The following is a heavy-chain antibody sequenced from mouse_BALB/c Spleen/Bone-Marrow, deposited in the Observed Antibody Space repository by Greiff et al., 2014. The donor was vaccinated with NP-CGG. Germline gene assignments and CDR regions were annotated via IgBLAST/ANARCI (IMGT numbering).Heavy chain of an antibody. CDR2: IDPANGNT. J-gene: IGHJ3*01. CDR3: ANYYYGSSLFAY. V-gene: IGHV14-3*02. D-gene: IGHD1-1*01. Sequence: EVKVVESGAELVKPGASVKLSCTASGFNIKVTYMHWVKQRPEQGLEWIGRIDPANGNTKYDPKFQGKATITADTSSNTAYLQLSSLTSEDTAVYYCANYYYGSSLFAYWGQGTLVTVSA. CDR1: GFNIKVTY.